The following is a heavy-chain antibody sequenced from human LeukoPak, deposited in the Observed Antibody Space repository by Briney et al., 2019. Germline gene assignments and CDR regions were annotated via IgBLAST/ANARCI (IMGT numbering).Heavy chain of an antibody. V-gene: IGHV1-69*04. J-gene: IGHJ4*02. Sequence: EASVKVSCKASGGTFSSYAISRVRQAPGQGLEWMGRIIPILGIANYAQKFQGRVTITADKSTSTAYMELSSLRSEDTAAYYCARDAVAGRSSSYDYWGQGTLVTVSS. CDR3: ARDAVAGRSSSYDY. CDR2: IIPILGIA. CDR1: GGTFSSYA. D-gene: IGHD6-19*01.